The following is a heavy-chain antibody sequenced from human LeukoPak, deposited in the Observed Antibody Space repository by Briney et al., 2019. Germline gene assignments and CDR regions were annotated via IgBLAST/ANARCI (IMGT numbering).Heavy chain of an antibody. CDR1: GYTFTGYY. V-gene: IGHV1-2*02. CDR3: ARIPLYYYDSSGYSPIFDY. CDR2: INPNSGGT. D-gene: IGHD3-22*01. J-gene: IGHJ4*02. Sequence: ASVKVSCKASGYTFTGYYMHWVRQAPGQGLEWMGWINPNSGGTNYAQKFQGRVTMTRDTSISTAYMELSRLRSDDTAVYYCARIPLYYYDSSGYSPIFDYWGQGTLVTVAS.